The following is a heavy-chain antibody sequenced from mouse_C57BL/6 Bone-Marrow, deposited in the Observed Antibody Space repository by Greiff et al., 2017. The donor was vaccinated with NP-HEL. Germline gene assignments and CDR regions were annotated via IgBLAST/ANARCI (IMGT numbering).Heavy chain of an antibody. Sequence: QVQLKQPGAELVKPGASVKLSCKASGYTFTSYWMHWVKQRPGQGLEWIGMIHPNSGSTNYNEKFKSKATLTVDKSSSTAYMQLSSLTSEDSAVYYCAKGITTVVAPFAYWGQGTLVTVSA. V-gene: IGHV1-64*01. CDR2: IHPNSGST. CDR1: GYTFTSYW. J-gene: IGHJ3*01. CDR3: AKGITTVVAPFAY. D-gene: IGHD1-1*01.